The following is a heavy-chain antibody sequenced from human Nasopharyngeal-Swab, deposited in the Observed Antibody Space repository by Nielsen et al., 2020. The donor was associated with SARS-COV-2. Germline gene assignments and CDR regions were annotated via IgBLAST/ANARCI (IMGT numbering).Heavy chain of an antibody. CDR2: ISYGGGDE. CDR3: AKDRDSGDDSGEYYHYYGMDV. CDR1: GFTFSSYP. J-gene: IGHJ6*02. V-gene: IGHV3-30*04. Sequence: GGSLRLSCEASGFTFSSYPMQWVRRAPGKGLEWVSVISYGGGDEHYADSVKGRFTISRDNAKNSLYLQMNSLRAEDTAMYYCAKDRDSGDDSGEYYHYYGMDVWGQGTSVTVS. D-gene: IGHD5-12*01.